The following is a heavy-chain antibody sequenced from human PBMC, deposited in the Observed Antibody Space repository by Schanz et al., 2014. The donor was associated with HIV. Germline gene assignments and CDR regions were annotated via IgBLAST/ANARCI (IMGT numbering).Heavy chain of an antibody. CDR3: ARDSGPGIY. CDR1: GFTFSRYW. D-gene: IGHD3-10*01. J-gene: IGHJ4*02. CDR2: IKQDGSEK. V-gene: IGHV3-7*01. Sequence: EVQLVESGGGLVQPGGSLRLSCAASGFTFSRYWMSWVRQAPGKGLEWVANIKQDGSEKHYVASVKGRFTISRDNAKNSLYLHMSSLRADDTAVYYCARDSGPGIYWGQGTLVTVSS.